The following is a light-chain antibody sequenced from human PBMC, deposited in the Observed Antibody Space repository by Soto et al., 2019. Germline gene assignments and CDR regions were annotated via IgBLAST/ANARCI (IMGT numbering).Light chain of an antibody. Sequence: DIQMTQSPSSLSASVGDRVTITCRASESISNYLNGYQQKPAKAPKVLIYGASSLQNGVPSRFSGRGFGTEFTLTISSLQPEDFATYDCQQTFNSHVTFGQATKV. J-gene: IGKJ1*01. CDR3: QQTFNSHVT. V-gene: IGKV1-39*01. CDR2: GAS. CDR1: ESISNY.